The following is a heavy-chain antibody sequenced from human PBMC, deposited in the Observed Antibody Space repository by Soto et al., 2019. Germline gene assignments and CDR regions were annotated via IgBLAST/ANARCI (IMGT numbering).Heavy chain of an antibody. CDR1: GGSISSGDYY. D-gene: IGHD3-22*01. Sequence: SETLSLTCTVSGGSISSGDYYWSWIRQPPGKGLEWIGCIYYSGSTYYNPSLKSRVTISVDTSKNQFSLKLSSVTAADTAVYYCARHRRYYDSSGYYYVLRWFDPWGQGTLVTVSS. CDR2: IYYSGST. J-gene: IGHJ5*02. CDR3: ARHRRYYDSSGYYYVLRWFDP. V-gene: IGHV4-39*01.